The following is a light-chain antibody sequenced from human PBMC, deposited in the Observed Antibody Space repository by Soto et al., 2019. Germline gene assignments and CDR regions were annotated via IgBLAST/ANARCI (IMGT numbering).Light chain of an antibody. CDR2: GAS. V-gene: IGKV3-11*01. CDR3: QQYNNWPRGT. CDR1: QSISNF. J-gene: IGKJ5*01. Sequence: EIVLTQSPATLSLSPGERATLSCRASQSISNFLAWYQQKPGQAPRLLIYGASSRATGIPDRFSASGSGTEFTLTISSLQSEDFAIYYCQQYNNWPRGTFGQGTRLEIK.